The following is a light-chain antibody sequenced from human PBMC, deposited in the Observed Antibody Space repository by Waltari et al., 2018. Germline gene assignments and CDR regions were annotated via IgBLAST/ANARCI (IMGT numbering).Light chain of an antibody. CDR1: SLRSYY. CDR3: NSRDTSGHHVL. J-gene: IGLJ2*01. V-gene: IGLV3-19*01. Sequence: SSELTQDPAVSVALGQTVRITCQGASLRSYYASWYQQKPGQAPLLVIYAKDIRPSGIPDRFSGSRSGNTASLTITGAQAEDEADYYCNSRDTSGHHVLFGGGTKVTVL. CDR2: AKD.